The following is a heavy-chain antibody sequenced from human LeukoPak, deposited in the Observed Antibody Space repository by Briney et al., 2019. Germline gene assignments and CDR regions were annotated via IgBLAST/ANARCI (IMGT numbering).Heavy chain of an antibody. Sequence: GGSLRLSCAASGFTFNNYAMSWVRQAPGKGLEWVSAILGSGRSAYYADSVKGRFTISRDNPKNSLFLQMNSLRVEDTALCYDSDFWGQGTLVTVSA. V-gene: IGHV3-23*01. D-gene: IGHD2-15*01. CDR1: GFTFNNYA. CDR2: ILGSGRSA. J-gene: IGHJ4*02. CDR3: SDF.